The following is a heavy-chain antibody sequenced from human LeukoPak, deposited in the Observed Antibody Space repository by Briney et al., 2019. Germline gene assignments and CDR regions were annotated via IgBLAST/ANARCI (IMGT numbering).Heavy chain of an antibody. J-gene: IGHJ6*03. CDR1: GYSISSGYY. CDR2: IYHSGST. CDR3: AMTNYYYYYMDV. Sequence: SETLSLTCTVSGYSISSGYYWGWIRQPPGKGLEWIGSIYHSGSTYYNPSLKSRVTISVDTSKNQFSLKLSSVAAAGTAVYYCAMTNYYYYYMDVWGKGTTVTVSS. V-gene: IGHV4-38-2*02. D-gene: IGHD4-11*01.